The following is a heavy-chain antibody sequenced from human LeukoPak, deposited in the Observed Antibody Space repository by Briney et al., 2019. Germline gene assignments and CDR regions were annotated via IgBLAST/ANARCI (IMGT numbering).Heavy chain of an antibody. V-gene: IGHV3-48*03. Sequence: PGGSLRLSCAASGFTFISYEMNWVRQAPGKGLEWVSYISSSGGTVYYADSVKGRFTISRDNAKNSLYLQMNSLRAEDTAVYYCAKDLIPAAAGPARPWGYWGQGTLVTVSS. J-gene: IGHJ4*02. CDR3: AKDLIPAAAGPARPWGY. CDR2: ISSSGGTV. D-gene: IGHD6-13*01. CDR1: GFTFISYE.